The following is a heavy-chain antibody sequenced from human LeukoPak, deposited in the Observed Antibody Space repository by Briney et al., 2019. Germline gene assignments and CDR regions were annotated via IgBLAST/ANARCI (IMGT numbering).Heavy chain of an antibody. J-gene: IGHJ4*02. Sequence: SETLSLTCTVSGVSISSSNSYWGWIRQPPGRGLEWIGSIYYSGNTYYNASLKSQVSISIDTSKNQFSLRLTSVTAAVTAVYYCARQTGSGLFILPGGQGTLVTVSS. V-gene: IGHV4-39*01. CDR2: IYYSGNT. CDR1: GVSISSSNSY. D-gene: IGHD3/OR15-3a*01. CDR3: ARQTGSGLFILP.